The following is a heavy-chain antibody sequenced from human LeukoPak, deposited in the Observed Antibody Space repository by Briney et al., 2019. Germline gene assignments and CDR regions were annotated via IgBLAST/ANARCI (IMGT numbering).Heavy chain of an antibody. Sequence: GASVKVSCKPSGRTFTSYAISWVPQAPGQRLEWMGGIIPIFGTAKYAHKFQGRVTSTADESRSTAYMKLSSLRSEDTAVYYCACPPPRYSYGYFFDYWGQGTLVTVSS. J-gene: IGHJ4*02. D-gene: IGHD5-18*01. CDR2: IIPIFGTA. CDR3: ACPPPRYSYGYFFDY. V-gene: IGHV1-69*01. CDR1: GRTFTSYA.